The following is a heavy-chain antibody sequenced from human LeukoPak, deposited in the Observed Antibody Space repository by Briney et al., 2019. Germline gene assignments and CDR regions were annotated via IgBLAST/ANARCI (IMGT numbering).Heavy chain of an antibody. CDR2: ISGSSNTI. Sequence: GGSLRLSCAASGFNFSNSYMSWIRQTPGKGLEWLSYISGSSNTIYYADSVRGRFTISRDNGKNSLFLQMHSLTNEDTAVYYCARDWGFCASTSCPTSNYWGQGTLVTVSS. V-gene: IGHV3-11*04. CDR1: GFNFSNSY. J-gene: IGHJ4*02. CDR3: ARDWGFCASTSCPTSNY. D-gene: IGHD2-2*01.